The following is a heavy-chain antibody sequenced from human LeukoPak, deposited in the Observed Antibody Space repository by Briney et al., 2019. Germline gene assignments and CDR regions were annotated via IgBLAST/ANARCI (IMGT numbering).Heavy chain of an antibody. CDR1: GYTFTSYG. CDR2: SSAYKGNT. J-gene: IGHJ4*02. CDR3: AREGHRILAFGY. Sequence: ASVKVSCKASGYTFTSYGISWVRQAPGQGLDSMGWSSAYKGNTNCGQKLQSRVTMTTHTSKRKAYMELRSLRSDDTAVYYCAREGHRILAFGYWGQGTLVTVAS. V-gene: IGHV1-18*01. D-gene: IGHD2-21*01.